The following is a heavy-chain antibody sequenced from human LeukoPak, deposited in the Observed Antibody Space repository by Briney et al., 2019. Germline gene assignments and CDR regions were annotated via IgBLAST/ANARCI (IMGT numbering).Heavy chain of an antibody. CDR2: IYYSGST. V-gene: IGHV4-59*01. CDR3: ASLGYYDSSGYLYY. CDR1: GGSISSYY. D-gene: IGHD3-22*01. J-gene: IGHJ4*02. Sequence: SETLSLTCTVSGGSISSYYWSWIRQPPGKGLEWIGYIYYSGSTNYNPSLKSRVTISIDTSKNQFSLKLSSVTAADTAVYYCASLGYYDSSGYLYYWGQGTLVTVSS.